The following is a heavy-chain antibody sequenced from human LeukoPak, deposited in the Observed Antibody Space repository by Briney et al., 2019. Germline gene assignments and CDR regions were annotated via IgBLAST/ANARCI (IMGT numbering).Heavy chain of an antibody. CDR1: GGSFSGYY. CDR2: INHSGST. V-gene: IGHV4-34*01. Sequence: SETLSLTCAVYGGSFSGYYWSWIRQPPGKGLEWIGEINHSGSTNYNPSLKSRVTISVDTSKNQFSLKLSSVTAADTAVYYCARHVRLWFGELSYYFDYWGQGTLVTVSS. J-gene: IGHJ4*02. CDR3: ARHVRLWFGELSYYFDY. D-gene: IGHD3-10*01.